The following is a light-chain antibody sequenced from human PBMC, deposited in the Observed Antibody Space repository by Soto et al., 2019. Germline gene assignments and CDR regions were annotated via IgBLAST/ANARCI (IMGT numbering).Light chain of an antibody. CDR3: AAWDDSLSDPV. CDR1: RSNLGTNY. J-gene: IGLJ3*02. Sequence: QSVLTQPPSASENPGQRVTISCSGSRSNLGTNYVYWYQQVAGTAPKLLIHRNDQRPSGVPDRFSGSKSGTSASLAISGLRSADEADYYCAAWDDSLSDPVFGGGTKVTVL. CDR2: RND. V-gene: IGLV1-47*01.